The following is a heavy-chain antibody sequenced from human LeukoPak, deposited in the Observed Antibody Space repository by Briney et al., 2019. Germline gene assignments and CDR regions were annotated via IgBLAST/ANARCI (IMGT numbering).Heavy chain of an antibody. CDR1: GFTFSSYA. CDR3: ASSRRIVGATIDY. CDR2: ISGSGGST. J-gene: IGHJ4*02. V-gene: IGHV3-23*01. D-gene: IGHD1-26*01. Sequence: GGPLRLSCVASGFTFSSYAMSWVRQAPGKGLEWVSAISGSGGSTYYADSVKGRFTISRDNSKNTLYLQMNSLRAEDTAVYYCASSRRIVGATIDYWGQGTLVTVSS.